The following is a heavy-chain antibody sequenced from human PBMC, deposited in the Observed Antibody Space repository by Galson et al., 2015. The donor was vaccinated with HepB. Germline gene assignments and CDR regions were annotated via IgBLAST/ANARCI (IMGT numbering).Heavy chain of an antibody. J-gene: IGHJ4*02. CDR2: ISTSNGDT. CDR3: ARGSSGADY. CDR1: GYTFTSYV. V-gene: IGHV1-18*01. Sequence: SVKVSCKASGYTFTSYVITWVRQAPGQGLEWMGRISTSNGDTKYAQKLQGRVTMTTDTSTSTAYPELRSLQSDDTAVYYCARGSSGADYWGQGSLVTVSS. D-gene: IGHD6-25*01.